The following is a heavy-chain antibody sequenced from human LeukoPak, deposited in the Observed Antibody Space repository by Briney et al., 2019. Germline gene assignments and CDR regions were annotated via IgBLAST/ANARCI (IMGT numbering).Heavy chain of an antibody. D-gene: IGHD4-17*01. J-gene: IGHJ1*01. CDR3: MKLDRYGDYDYFQH. Sequence: GGSLRLSCSASGFTFSSYAMHWVRQAPGKGLEYVSAISSNGGSTYYADSVKGRFTISRDNSKNTLYLQMSSLRAEDTAVYYCMKLDRYGDYDYFQHWGQGTLVTVSS. V-gene: IGHV3-64D*06. CDR1: GFTFSSYA. CDR2: ISSNGGST.